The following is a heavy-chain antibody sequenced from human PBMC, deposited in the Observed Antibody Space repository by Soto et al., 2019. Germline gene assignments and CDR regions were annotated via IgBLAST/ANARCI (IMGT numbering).Heavy chain of an antibody. CDR1: GYTFTSYD. CDR2: MNPNSGNT. V-gene: IGHV1-8*01. J-gene: IGHJ6*02. D-gene: IGHD5-18*01. CDR3: ARGRAFPAMAYYYYYGMDV. Sequence: QVQLVQSGAEVKKPGASVKVSCKASGYTFTSYDINWVRQATGQGLEWMGWMNPNSGNTGYAQKFQGRVTMTRNTSISTAYMELSSLRSEDTAVYYCARGRAFPAMAYYYYYGMDVWGQGTTVTVSS.